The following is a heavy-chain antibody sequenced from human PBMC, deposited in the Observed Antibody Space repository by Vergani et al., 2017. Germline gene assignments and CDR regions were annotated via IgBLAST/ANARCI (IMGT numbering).Heavy chain of an antibody. Sequence: QVQLQESGPGLVKPSETLSLTCTVSAYSISSGYYWAWVRQPPGKGLEWIVSIYHSGNTYYNPSPKSRVAISVDTSKNQFALKLSSVTAADTAVYYCAREPGGGARWGQGTLVTVSS. CDR2: IYHSGNT. V-gene: IGHV4-38-2*02. CDR1: AYSISSGYY. D-gene: IGHD3-16*01. CDR3: AREPGGGAR. J-gene: IGHJ4*02.